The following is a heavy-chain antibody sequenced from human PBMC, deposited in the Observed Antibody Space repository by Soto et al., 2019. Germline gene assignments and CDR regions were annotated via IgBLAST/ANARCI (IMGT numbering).Heavy chain of an antibody. CDR1: GGSLSSYC. CDR2: IYYSGST. J-gene: IGHJ6*03. V-gene: IGHV4-59*08. CDR3: ARGIVPAARYYYYYMDV. D-gene: IGHD2-2*01. Sequence: PSETLSLTCTVSGGSLSSYCLSWIRQTTGKGLEWIGYIYYSGSTNYNPSLKSRVTISVDTSKNQFSLKLSSVTAADTAVYYCARGIVPAARYYYYYMDVWGKGTTVTVSS.